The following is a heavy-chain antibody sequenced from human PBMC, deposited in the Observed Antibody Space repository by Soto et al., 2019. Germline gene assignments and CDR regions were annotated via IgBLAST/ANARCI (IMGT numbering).Heavy chain of an antibody. Sequence: GGSLRLSCTVSGFTFGDYAMSWFRQAPGKGLEWVGFIRSKAYGGTTEYAASVKGRFTISRDDSKSIAYLQMNSLKTEDTAVYYCTRDQPRYYDTQGPYDAFDIWGQGTMVTVSS. CDR1: GFTFGDYA. V-gene: IGHV3-49*03. J-gene: IGHJ3*02. CDR2: IRSKAYGGTT. CDR3: TRDQPRYYDTQGPYDAFDI. D-gene: IGHD3-9*01.